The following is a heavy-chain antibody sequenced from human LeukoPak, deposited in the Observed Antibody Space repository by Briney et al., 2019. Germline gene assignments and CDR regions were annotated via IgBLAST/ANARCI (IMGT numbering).Heavy chain of an antibody. Sequence: KPSETLSLTCTVSGGSISSSSYYWGWIRQPPGKGLEWIGEINHSGSTNYNPSLKSRVTISVDTSKNQFSLKLSSVTAADTAVYYCASSPRESSWSVWFDPWGQGTLVTVSS. D-gene: IGHD6-13*01. CDR3: ASSPRESSWSVWFDP. CDR1: GGSISSSSYY. V-gene: IGHV4-39*07. CDR2: INHSGST. J-gene: IGHJ5*02.